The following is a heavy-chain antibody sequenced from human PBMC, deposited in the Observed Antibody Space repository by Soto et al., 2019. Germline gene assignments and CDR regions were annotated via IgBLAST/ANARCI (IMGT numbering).Heavy chain of an antibody. CDR1: GGSISSGGYY. Sequence: TSETLSLTCTVSGGSISSGGYYWSWIRQHPGKGLEWIGNVYYSGSTYYNPSLKSRLSISVDTSKNQFSLKLSSVTAADTAVYYCARELPDNSGYYYEQGAYWGQGTLVTVSS. CDR3: ARELPDNSGYYYEQGAY. CDR2: VYYSGST. J-gene: IGHJ4*02. D-gene: IGHD3-22*01. V-gene: IGHV4-31*03.